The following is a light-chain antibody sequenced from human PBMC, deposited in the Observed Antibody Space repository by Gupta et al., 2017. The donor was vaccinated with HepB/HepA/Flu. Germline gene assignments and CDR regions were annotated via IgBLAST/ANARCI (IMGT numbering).Light chain of an antibody. J-gene: IGLJ3*02. CDR3: SSYTSSTTWV. V-gene: IGLV2-14*03. CDR1: DSDVGGYNF. Sequence: QSALTQPASVSGSPGQTITIFCTGTDSDVGGYNFVSWYQQHPGKVPNLLIYDVSHRPSGISNRFSASKSGNTASLSISQLQADDEADYYCSSYTSSTTWVFGGGTKLTVL. CDR2: DVS.